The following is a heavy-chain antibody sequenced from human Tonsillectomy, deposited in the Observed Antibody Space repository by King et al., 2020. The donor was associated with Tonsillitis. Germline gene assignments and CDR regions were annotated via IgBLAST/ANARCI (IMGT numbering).Heavy chain of an antibody. CDR2: ISSNSRYI. D-gene: IGHD3-22*01. CDR3: ARDPSTTYYYDSSGKYYFDY. V-gene: IGHV3-21*01. Sequence: VQLVESGGGLVKPGGSLRLSCAASGFTFSSYSMNWVRQAPGKGLEWVSSISSNSRYIYYADSVRGRFTISRDNAKNSLYLQMNSLRAEDTAVYYCARDPSTTYYYDSSGKYYFDYWGQGTLVTVSS. CDR1: GFTFSSYS. J-gene: IGHJ4*02.